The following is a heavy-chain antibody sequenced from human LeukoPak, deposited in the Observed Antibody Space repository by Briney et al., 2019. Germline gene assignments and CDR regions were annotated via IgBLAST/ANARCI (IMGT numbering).Heavy chain of an antibody. D-gene: IGHD2-2*01. Sequence: GGALRLSCAASGFTFDDHGMSWVCPGPGEGLEWVCGIKWDGGRTGYAYSVKGRFTISRDTANNAVYLQMNNLRAEDTALYYCARGTGTSCYFYFDYWGQGTRVTVSS. CDR2: IKWDGGRT. CDR1: GFTFDDHG. CDR3: ARGTGTSCYFYFDY. J-gene: IGHJ4*02. V-gene: IGHV3-20*04.